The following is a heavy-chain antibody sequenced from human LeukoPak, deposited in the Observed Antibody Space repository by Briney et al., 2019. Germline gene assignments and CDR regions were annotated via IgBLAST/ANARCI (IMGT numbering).Heavy chain of an antibody. CDR2: MNPKSGDT. CDR1: GYSFTNYD. Sequence: ASVKVSCKASGYSFTNYDINWVRQATGQGLEWMGWMNPKSGDTGYSQKFQGRVFITRDTSINTAYMELSSLGSDDTAVYYCASEPKQKYSGSSTFDYWGQGTLVTVSS. D-gene: IGHD1-26*01. J-gene: IGHJ4*02. V-gene: IGHV1-8*03. CDR3: ASEPKQKYSGSSTFDY.